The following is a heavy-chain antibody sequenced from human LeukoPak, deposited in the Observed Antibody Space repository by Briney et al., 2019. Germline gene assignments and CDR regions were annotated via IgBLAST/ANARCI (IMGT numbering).Heavy chain of an antibody. Sequence: GGSLRLSCAVSGFTFSNHWMYWVRQVPGKGLVCVSAIKTDGTITNYADSVKGRFTISSDNAKNTLYLQMNGLRAEDTAIYYCVTTWGDYWGQGTLVTVSS. CDR1: GFTFSNHW. D-gene: IGHD3-16*01. CDR3: VTTWGDY. CDR2: IKTDGTIT. V-gene: IGHV3-74*01. J-gene: IGHJ4*02.